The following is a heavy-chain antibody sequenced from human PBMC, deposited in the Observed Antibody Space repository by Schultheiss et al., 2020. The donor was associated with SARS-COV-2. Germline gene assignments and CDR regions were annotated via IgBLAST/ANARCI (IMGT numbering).Heavy chain of an antibody. CDR2: ISSSGSTI. V-gene: IGHV3-48*04. J-gene: IGHJ6*02. CDR1: GFTFSSYG. CDR3: ASLYGSGSYYNVGGYYYYYGMDV. Sequence: GGSLRLSCAASGFTFSSYGMHWVRQAPGKGLEWVSSISSSGSTIYYADSVKGRFTISRDNAKNSLYLQMNSLRAEDTAVYYCASLYGSGSYYNVGGYYYYYGMDVWGQGTTVTVSS. D-gene: IGHD3-10*01.